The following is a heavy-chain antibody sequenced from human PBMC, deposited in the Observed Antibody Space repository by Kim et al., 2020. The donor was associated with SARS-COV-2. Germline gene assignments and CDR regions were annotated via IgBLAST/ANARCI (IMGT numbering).Heavy chain of an antibody. CDR3: ARIAVAGKIDY. CDR2: T. D-gene: IGHD6-19*01. V-gene: IGHV4-39*01. J-gene: IGHJ4*02. Sequence: TYYNPSLRSRVTISVDTSKNQFSLKLSSVTAADTAVYYCARIAVAGKIDYWGQGTLVTVSS.